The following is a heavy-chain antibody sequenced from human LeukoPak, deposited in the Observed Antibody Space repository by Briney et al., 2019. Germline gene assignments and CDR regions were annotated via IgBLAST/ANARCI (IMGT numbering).Heavy chain of an antibody. J-gene: IGHJ4*02. V-gene: IGHV1-69*13. D-gene: IGHD4-17*01. CDR1: GGTFSSYA. CDR2: IIPIFGTA. CDR3: AGRVMTTVTTKLHPLDY. Sequence: SVKVSCKASGGTFSSYAISWVRQAPGQGLEWMGGIIPIFGTANYAQKFQGRVTITADESTSTAYMELSSLRSEDTAVYYCAGRVMTTVTTKLHPLDYWGQGTLVTVSS.